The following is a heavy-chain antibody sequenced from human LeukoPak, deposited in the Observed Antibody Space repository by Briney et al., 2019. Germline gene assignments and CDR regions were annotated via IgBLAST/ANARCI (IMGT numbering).Heavy chain of an antibody. Sequence: SETLSLTCAVYGGSFSGYYWSWIRQPPGKGLEWIGEINHSGSTNYNPSLKSRVTISVDTSKNQFSLKLSSVTAADTAVYYCARGPRAMVNYMDVWGKGTTVTVSS. J-gene: IGHJ6*03. CDR1: GGSFSGYY. CDR2: INHSGST. CDR3: ARGPRAMVNYMDV. D-gene: IGHD5-18*01. V-gene: IGHV4-34*01.